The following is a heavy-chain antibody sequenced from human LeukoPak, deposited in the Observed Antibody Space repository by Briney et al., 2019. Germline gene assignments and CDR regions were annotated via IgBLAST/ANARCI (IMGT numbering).Heavy chain of an antibody. Sequence: SQTLSLTCDISGDSVSSNSAAWNWIRQSPSRGLEWLGRTYYNSIWYRDFALSVKSRITINPDTSKNQFSLKLSSVTAADTAVYYCARDNPNCSSTSCYTYFDYWGQGTLVTVSS. CDR2: TYYNSIWYR. V-gene: IGHV6-1*01. CDR3: ARDNPNCSSTSCYTYFDY. D-gene: IGHD2-2*02. CDR1: GDSVSSNSAA. J-gene: IGHJ4*02.